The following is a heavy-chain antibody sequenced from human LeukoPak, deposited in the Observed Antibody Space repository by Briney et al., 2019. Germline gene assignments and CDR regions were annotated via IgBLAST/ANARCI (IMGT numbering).Heavy chain of an antibody. J-gene: IGHJ6*02. CDR2: ISWNSGSI. D-gene: IGHD5-18*01. CDR1: GFTFDDYA. Sequence: GGSLRLSCAASGFTFDDYAMHWVRQAPGKGLEWVSGISWNSGSIGYADSVKGRFTISRDNAKNSLYLQMNSLRAEDTAVYYCAREFVDTLTYYYGMDVWGQGTTVTVSS. V-gene: IGHV3-9*01. CDR3: AREFVDTLTYYYGMDV.